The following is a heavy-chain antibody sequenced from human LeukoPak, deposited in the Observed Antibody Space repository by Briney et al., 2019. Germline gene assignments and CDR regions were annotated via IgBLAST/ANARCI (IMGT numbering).Heavy chain of an antibody. CDR2: IIPIFGTA. J-gene: IGHJ5*02. CDR1: GGTFSSYA. CDR3: ARGEGTIFGVVIRNWFDP. Sequence: SVKVSCKAPGGTFSSYAISWVRQAPGRGLEWMGGIIPIFGTANYAQKFQGRVTITADESTSTAYMELSSLRSEDTAVYYCARGEGTIFGVVIRNWFDPWGQGTLVTVSS. V-gene: IGHV1-69*13. D-gene: IGHD3-3*01.